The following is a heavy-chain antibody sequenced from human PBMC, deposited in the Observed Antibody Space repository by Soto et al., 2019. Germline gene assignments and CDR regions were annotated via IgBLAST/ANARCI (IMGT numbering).Heavy chain of an antibody. CDR2: ISSTTNSI. J-gene: IGHJ4*02. D-gene: IGHD4-17*01. Sequence: ESGGGLVQPGESLRLSCVASGLTLSRHRMNWVRQAPGKGLEWVSYISSTTNSIHYADSVKGRFTVSRDNAENSVYLQMNSLRVEDTAVYYCARDVYGDYALDSWGQGTLVTVTS. V-gene: IGHV3-48*01. CDR1: GLTLSRHR. CDR3: ARDVYGDYALDS.